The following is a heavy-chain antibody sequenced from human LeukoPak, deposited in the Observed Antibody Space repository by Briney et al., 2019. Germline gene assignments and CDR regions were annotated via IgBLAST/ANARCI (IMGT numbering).Heavy chain of an antibody. J-gene: IGHJ4*02. V-gene: IGHV3-23*01. CDR2: ISGSGGST. D-gene: IGHD5-24*01. Sequence: TGGSLRLSCAASGFTFSSYGMSWVRQAPGKGLEWVSAISGSGGSTYYADSVKGRFTISRDNSKNTLYLQMNSLRAEDTAVYYCAKEQSPRDGYNSGWGQGTLVTVSS. CDR1: GFTFSSYG. CDR3: AKEQSPRDGYNSG.